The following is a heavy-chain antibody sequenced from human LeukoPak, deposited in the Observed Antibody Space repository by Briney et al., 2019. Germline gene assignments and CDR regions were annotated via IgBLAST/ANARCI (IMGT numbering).Heavy chain of an antibody. V-gene: IGHV3-30-3*01. CDR1: GFTFSSYA. Sequence: GGSLRLSCAASGFTFSSYAMHWVRQAPGRGLEWVAVISYDGSNKYYADSVKGRFTISRDNSKNTLYLQMNSLRAEDTAVYYCARDLGDYFDYWGQGTLVTVSS. J-gene: IGHJ4*02. CDR3: ARDLGDYFDY. CDR2: ISYDGSNK.